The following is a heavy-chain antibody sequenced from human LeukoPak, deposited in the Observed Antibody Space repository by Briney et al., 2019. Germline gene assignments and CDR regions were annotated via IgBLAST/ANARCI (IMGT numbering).Heavy chain of an antibody. D-gene: IGHD3-22*01. CDR1: GGSISSYY. CDR2: TYYSGST. Sequence: SETLSLTCTVSGGSISSYYWSWIRQPPGKGLEWIGYTYYSGSTNYNPSLKSRVTISVDTSKNQFSLKLSSVTAADTAVYYCARERGDYYDSSGYPSGAFDIWGQGTMVTVSS. CDR3: ARERGDYYDSSGYPSGAFDI. J-gene: IGHJ3*02. V-gene: IGHV4-59*01.